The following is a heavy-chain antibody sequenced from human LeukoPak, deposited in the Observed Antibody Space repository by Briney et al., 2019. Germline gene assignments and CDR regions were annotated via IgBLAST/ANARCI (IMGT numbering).Heavy chain of an antibody. D-gene: IGHD3-3*01. CDR1: GYTFTSYY. CDR3: AREGRGGTIFGVVLNWFDP. CDR2: INPSGGST. J-gene: IGHJ5*02. V-gene: IGHV1-46*03. Sequence: ASVMVSCKASGYTFTSYYMHWVRQAPGQGLEWMGIINPSGGSTSYAQKFQGRVTMTRDTSTSTVYMELSSLRSEDTAVYYCAREGRGGTIFGVVLNWFDPWGQGTLVTVSS.